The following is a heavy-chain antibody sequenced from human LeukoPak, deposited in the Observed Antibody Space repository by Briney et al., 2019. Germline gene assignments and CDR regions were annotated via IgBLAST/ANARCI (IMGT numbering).Heavy chain of an antibody. Sequence: GGSLRLSCAASGFTFSSYSMNWVRQAPGKGLEWVSSISSSSSYIYYADSVKGRFTISRDNAKNSLYLQMNSLRAEDTAVYYCAREGYCSGGSCQSFDYWGQGTLVTASS. CDR2: ISSSSSYI. CDR1: GFTFSSYS. CDR3: AREGYCSGGSCQSFDY. D-gene: IGHD2-15*01. J-gene: IGHJ4*02. V-gene: IGHV3-21*01.